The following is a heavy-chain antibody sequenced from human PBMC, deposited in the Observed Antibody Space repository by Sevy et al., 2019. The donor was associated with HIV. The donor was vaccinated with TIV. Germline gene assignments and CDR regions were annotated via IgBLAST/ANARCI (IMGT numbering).Heavy chain of an antibody. J-gene: IGHJ5*02. Sequence: SETLSLTCTVSGGSISSYYWSWIRQPPGKGLEWIGYIYYSGSTNYNPSLKSRVTISVDTSKNQFSLKLSSVTAADTAVYYRAREDIAAALTGGWFDPWGQGTLVTVSS. CDR2: IYYSGST. CDR1: GGSISSYY. V-gene: IGHV4-59*01. CDR3: AREDIAAALTGGWFDP. D-gene: IGHD6-13*01.